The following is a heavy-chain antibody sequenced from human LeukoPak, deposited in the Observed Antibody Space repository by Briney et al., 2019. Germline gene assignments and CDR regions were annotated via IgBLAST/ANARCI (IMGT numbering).Heavy chain of an antibody. CDR2: ISSSSSYI. Sequence: GGSLRLSCAASGFTFSSCSMNWVRQAPGKGLEWVSSISSSSSYIYYADSVKGRFTISRDNAKNSLYLQMNSLRAEDTAVYYCARDPHYYGTREAWGQGTMVTVSS. CDR1: GFTFSSCS. CDR3: ARDPHYYGTREA. V-gene: IGHV3-21*01. J-gene: IGHJ3*01. D-gene: IGHD3-22*01.